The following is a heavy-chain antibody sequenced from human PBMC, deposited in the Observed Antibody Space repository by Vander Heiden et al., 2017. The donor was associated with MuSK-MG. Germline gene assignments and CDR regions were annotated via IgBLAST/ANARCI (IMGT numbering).Heavy chain of an antibody. CDR2: INGDSSAI. Sequence: EVQVVESGGGLVQPGGSLRLSCKVSGFTFSSSWMTWVRQAPGKGLEWVANINGDSSAIQYEDSVKGRFTISRDNAKSSLYLQMNSLRAEDTAVYYCTTNGGHYRLDYWGQGNLVAVSS. D-gene: IGHD2-21*02. CDR1: GFTFSSSW. CDR3: TTNGGHYRLDY. J-gene: IGHJ4*02. V-gene: IGHV3-7*01.